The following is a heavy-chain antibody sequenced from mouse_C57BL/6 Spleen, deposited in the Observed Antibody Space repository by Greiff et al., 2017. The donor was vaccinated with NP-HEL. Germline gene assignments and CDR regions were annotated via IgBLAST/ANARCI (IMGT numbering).Heavy chain of an antibody. D-gene: IGHD1-1*01. Sequence: VQLQQSGPELVKPGASVKISCKASGYAFSSSWMNWVKQRPGKGLEWIGRIYPGDGDTNYNGKFKGKATLTADKSSSTAYMQLSSLTSEDSAVYFCARSALYYYGSSYWYFDVWGTGTTVTVSS. J-gene: IGHJ1*03. CDR3: ARSALYYYGSSYWYFDV. CDR1: GYAFSSSW. V-gene: IGHV1-82*01. CDR2: IYPGDGDT.